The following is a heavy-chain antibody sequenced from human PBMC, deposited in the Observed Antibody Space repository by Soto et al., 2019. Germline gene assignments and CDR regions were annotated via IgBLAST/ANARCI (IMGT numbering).Heavy chain of an antibody. CDR2: INHSGST. V-gene: IGHV4-34*01. CDR3: ARGSRKYSLYYFDY. D-gene: IGHD5-18*01. Sequence: QVQLQQWGAGLLKPSETLSLTCAVYGGSFSGYYWSWIRQPPGKGLEWIGEINHSGSTNYNPSLKSRVTISVDTSKNQFSLKLSSVTAADTALYYCARGSRKYSLYYFDYWGQGTLVTVSS. CDR1: GGSFSGYY. J-gene: IGHJ4*02.